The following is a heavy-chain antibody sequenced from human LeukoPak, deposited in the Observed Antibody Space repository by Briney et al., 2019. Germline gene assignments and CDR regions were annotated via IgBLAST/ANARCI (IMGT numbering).Heavy chain of an antibody. D-gene: IGHD3-9*01. CDR3: ATPQVLRYFDWLSHRNFDY. J-gene: IGHJ4*02. Sequence: GGSLRLSCAASGFTFSSYAMSWVRQAPGKGLEWVSAISGSSGSTYYADSVKGRFTISRDNSKNTLYLQMNSLRAEDTAVYYCATPQVLRYFDWLSHRNFDYWGQGTLVTVSS. CDR2: ISGSSGST. V-gene: IGHV3-23*01. CDR1: GFTFSSYA.